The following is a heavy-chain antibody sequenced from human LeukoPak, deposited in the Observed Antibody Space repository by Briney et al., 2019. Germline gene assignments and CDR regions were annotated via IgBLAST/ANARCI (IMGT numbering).Heavy chain of an antibody. V-gene: IGHV6-1*01. CDR3: ARGEGYSSGWGYYYYGMDV. D-gene: IGHD6-19*01. CDR2: TYYRSKWYN. CDR1: GDSVSSNSAA. J-gene: IGHJ6*02. Sequence: SQTLSLICAISGDSVSSNSAAWNWIRQSPSRGLEWLGRTYYRSKWYNDYAVSVKSRITINPDTSKNQFSLQLNSVTPEDTAVYYCARGEGYSSGWGYYYYGMDVWGQGTTVTVSS.